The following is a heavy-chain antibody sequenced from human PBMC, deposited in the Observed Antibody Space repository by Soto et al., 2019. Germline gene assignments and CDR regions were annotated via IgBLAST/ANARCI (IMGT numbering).Heavy chain of an antibody. Sequence: ASVKVSCKASGYTFTSYGISWVRQAPGQGLEWMGWISAYNGNTNYAQKLQGRVTMTTDTSTSTAYMELRSLRSDDTAVYYCARVPLTPIAACQGDWFDPWAQGNLVPVSS. V-gene: IGHV1-18*01. D-gene: IGHD6-6*01. CDR2: ISAYNGNT. CDR1: GYTFTSYG. J-gene: IGHJ5*02. CDR3: ARVPLTPIAACQGDWFDP.